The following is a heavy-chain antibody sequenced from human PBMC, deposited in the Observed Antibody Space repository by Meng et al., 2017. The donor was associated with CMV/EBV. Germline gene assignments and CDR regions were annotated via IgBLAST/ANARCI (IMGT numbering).Heavy chain of an antibody. CDR3: AREGYDFWSGVFDY. CDR1: GFTFSSYS. Sequence: GESLKISCAASGFTFSSYSMNWVRQAPGKGLEWVSSISNSSSYIYYADSVKGRFTISRDNAKNSLYLQMNSLRAEDTAVYYCAREGYDFWSGVFDYWGQGTLVTVSS. CDR2: ISNSSSYI. V-gene: IGHV3-21*01. J-gene: IGHJ4*02. D-gene: IGHD3-3*01.